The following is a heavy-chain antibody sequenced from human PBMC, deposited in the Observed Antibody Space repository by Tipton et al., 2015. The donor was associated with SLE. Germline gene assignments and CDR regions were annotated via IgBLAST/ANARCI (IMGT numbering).Heavy chain of an antibody. Sequence: TLSLTCTVSGGSISSGGYYWSWIRQHPGKGLEWIGYIYYSGSTFYNPSLMSRVTISVDTSQNQFSLRLISVTAADTAVYYCARDTVWHYMDVWGRGTTVTVSS. CDR2: IYYSGST. J-gene: IGHJ6*03. CDR3: ARDTVWHYMDV. D-gene: IGHD3-16*01. CDR1: GGSISSGGYY. V-gene: IGHV4-31*03.